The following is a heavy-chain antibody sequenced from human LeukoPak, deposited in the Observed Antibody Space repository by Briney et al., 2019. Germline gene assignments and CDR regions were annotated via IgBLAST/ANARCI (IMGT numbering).Heavy chain of an antibody. CDR1: GYTFTSYG. V-gene: IGHV1-18*01. D-gene: IGHD3-10*01. Sequence: ASVKVSCKASGYTFTSYGISWVRQAPGQGLEWMGWISAYNGNTNYAQKLQGRVTMTTDTSTSTAYMELRSLRSDDTAVYYCARDEFGSGYYYGMDVWGQGTTVTVSS. CDR3: ARDEFGSGYYYGMDV. J-gene: IGHJ6*02. CDR2: ISAYNGNT.